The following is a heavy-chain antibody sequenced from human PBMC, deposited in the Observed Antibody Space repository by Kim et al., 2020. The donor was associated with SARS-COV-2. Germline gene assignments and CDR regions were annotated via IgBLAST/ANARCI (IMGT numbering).Heavy chain of an antibody. Sequence: GGSLRLSCAASGFTFSSYDMHWVRQATGKGLEWVSAIGTAGDTYYPGSVKGRFTISRENAKNSLYLQMNSRRAGDTAVYYCARGYSSSWYWAFDIWGQGTVVTVSS. V-gene: IGHV3-13*01. J-gene: IGHJ3*02. D-gene: IGHD6-13*01. CDR3: ARGYSSSWYWAFDI. CDR2: IGTAGDT. CDR1: GFTFSSYD.